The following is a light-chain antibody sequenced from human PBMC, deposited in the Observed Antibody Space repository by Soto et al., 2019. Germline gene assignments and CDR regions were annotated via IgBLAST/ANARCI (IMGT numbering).Light chain of an antibody. CDR2: GAS. V-gene: IGKV3-20*01. J-gene: IGKJ1*01. CDR1: QTVDNNY. Sequence: EVVLTQSPGTLSLSPGEKATLSCRASQTVDNNYLAWFQQKPGQAPRLLIYGASSTATGIPDRFSGSGSGTDVTLTINRLEPEDFAVYYCQHYGSSPSWTFGQGTKVEIK. CDR3: QHYGSSPSWT.